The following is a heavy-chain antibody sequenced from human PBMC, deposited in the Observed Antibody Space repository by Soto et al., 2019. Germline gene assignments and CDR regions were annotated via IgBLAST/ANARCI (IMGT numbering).Heavy chain of an antibody. Sequence: PSETLSLTCTVSGGSISSGGYYWSWIRQHPGKGLEWIGYIYYSGSTYYNPSLKSRVTISVDTSKNQFSLKLSSVTAADTAVYYCARAYRGSGSYYRSPLNWFDPWGQGTLVTVS. V-gene: IGHV4-31*03. CDR1: GGSISSGGYY. J-gene: IGHJ5*02. CDR3: ARAYRGSGSYYRSPLNWFDP. D-gene: IGHD3-10*01. CDR2: IYYSGST.